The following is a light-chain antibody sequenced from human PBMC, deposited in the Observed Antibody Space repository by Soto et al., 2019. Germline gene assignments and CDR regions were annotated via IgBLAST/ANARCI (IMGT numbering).Light chain of an antibody. CDR2: GNS. Sequence: QAVVTQPPSVSGAPGQRVTISCTGSSSNIGAGYDVRWYQQLPGTAPKLLIYGNSNRPSGVPDRFSGSKSGTSASLAITGLQAEDEADYYCQSYDSSLSGWVFGTGTKLTVL. J-gene: IGLJ1*01. V-gene: IGLV1-40*01. CDR1: SSNIGAGYD. CDR3: QSYDSSLSGWV.